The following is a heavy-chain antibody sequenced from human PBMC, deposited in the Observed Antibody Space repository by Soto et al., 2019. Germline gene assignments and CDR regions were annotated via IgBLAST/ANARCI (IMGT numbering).Heavy chain of an antibody. Sequence: QVQLQESGPGLVKPSQTLSLTCTVSGGSISSGGYYWGWIRQHPGKGLEWIGYIYYSGGTYYNPSXKRRVTISVDTSKNQFSLKLSSVTAAATAVYYCAREEGGGYDHRWFDPWGQGTLVTXSS. V-gene: IGHV4-31*03. CDR1: GGSISSGGYY. CDR2: IYYSGGT. CDR3: AREEGGGYDHRWFDP. D-gene: IGHD5-12*01. J-gene: IGHJ5*02.